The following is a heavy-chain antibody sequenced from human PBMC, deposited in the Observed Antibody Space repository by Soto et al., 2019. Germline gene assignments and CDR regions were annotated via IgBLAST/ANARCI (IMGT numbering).Heavy chain of an antibody. J-gene: IGHJ4*02. CDR1: GFRLRDYW. V-gene: IGHV3-7*05. Sequence: GGSLRLSCAASGFRLRDYWMTWVRQAPGKGLEWVANIKQDGSEKYYVDSVKGRCTISRDDAKNSLYLQMNSLTTEDTAVYYCTRETSVDADWGQGTLVTVS. CDR3: TRETSVDAD. D-gene: IGHD2-2*01. CDR2: IKQDGSEK.